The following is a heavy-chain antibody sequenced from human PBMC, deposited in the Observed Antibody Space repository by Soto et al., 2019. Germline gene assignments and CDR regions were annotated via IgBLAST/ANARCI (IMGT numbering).Heavy chain of an antibody. CDR1: GYTFTSYG. Sequence: QVQLVQSGAEVKRPGASVKVSCKASGYTFTSYGFSWVRQAPGQGLEWMGWISAYNGNTDYLQKVQGRVTMTTDTSTMSAYLELRNLRSDDTAVYYGARDRGGLDYWGQGTLVIVSS. J-gene: IGHJ4*02. CDR2: ISAYNGNT. CDR3: ARDRGGLDY. V-gene: IGHV1-18*01. D-gene: IGHD3-16*01.